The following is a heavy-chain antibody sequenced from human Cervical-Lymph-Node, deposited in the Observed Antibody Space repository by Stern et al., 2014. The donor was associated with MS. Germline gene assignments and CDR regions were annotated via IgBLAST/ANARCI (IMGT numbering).Heavy chain of an antibody. CDR2: IIPIFGTA. CDR1: GGTFSSYA. CDR3: AREGGVAAASTFDY. V-gene: IGHV1-69*01. J-gene: IGHJ4*02. D-gene: IGHD6-13*01. Sequence: VQLVESGAAVKKPGSSVKVSCKASGGTFSSYAISWVRQAPGPGLEWMGGIIPIFGTANYAQKFQGRVTITADESTSTAYMELSSLRSEDTAVYYCAREGGVAAASTFDYWGQGTLVTVSS.